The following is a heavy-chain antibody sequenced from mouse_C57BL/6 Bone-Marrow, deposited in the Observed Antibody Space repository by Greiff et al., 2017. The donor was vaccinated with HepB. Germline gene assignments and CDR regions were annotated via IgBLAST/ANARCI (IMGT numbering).Heavy chain of an antibody. CDR3: ERGGGTTVVEGDY. CDR2: IHPNSGST. Sequence: QVQLKQPGAELVKPGASVKLSCKASGYTFTSYWMHWVKQRPGQGLEWIGMIHPNSGSTTYNEKFKSKATLTVDKSSSTAYMQRSSLTSEDSAVYSGERGGGTTVVEGDYWGQGTTLTVSS. J-gene: IGHJ2*01. CDR1: GYTFTSYW. V-gene: IGHV1-64*01. D-gene: IGHD1-1*01.